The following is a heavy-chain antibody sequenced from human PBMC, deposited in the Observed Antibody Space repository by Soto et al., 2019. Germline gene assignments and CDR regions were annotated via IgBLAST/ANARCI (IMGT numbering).Heavy chain of an antibody. Sequence: ASVKVSCKASSYTFTSYGISWVRQASGQGLEWMGWISAYNGNTNYAQKLQGRVTMTTDTSTSTAYMELRSLRSDDTAVYYCATSKGRGYSGYDSGYWGQGTLVTVSS. D-gene: IGHD5-12*01. J-gene: IGHJ4*02. CDR2: ISAYNGNT. CDR3: ATSKGRGYSGYDSGY. CDR1: SYTFTSYG. V-gene: IGHV1-18*01.